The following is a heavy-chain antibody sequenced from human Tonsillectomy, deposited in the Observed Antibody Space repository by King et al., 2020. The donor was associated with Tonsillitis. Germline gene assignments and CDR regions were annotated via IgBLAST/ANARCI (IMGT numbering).Heavy chain of an antibody. Sequence: QLVQSGAEVKKPGASVKVSCKASGYSFTGQYMHWVRQAPGQGLEWMGWFNPNSGGTNYAQKFQGRVTMTRDTSLSTAYMELSRLRSDDTAVYYCAGGSPFYDSSGFFFYFDYWGQGTLVTVSS. CDR3: AGGSPFYDSSGFFFYFDY. CDR2: FNPNSGGT. D-gene: IGHD3-22*01. CDR1: GYSFTGQY. J-gene: IGHJ4*02. V-gene: IGHV1-2*02.